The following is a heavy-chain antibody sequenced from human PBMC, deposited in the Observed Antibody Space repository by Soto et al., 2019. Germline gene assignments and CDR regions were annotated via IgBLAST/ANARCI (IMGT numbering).Heavy chain of an antibody. CDR1: GGSISSYY. Sequence: QVQLQESGPGLVKPSETLSLTCAISGGSISSYYWSWIRQPPGKGLEYIGCLYNSGTTNYHPSLESRVTIFADMSKNQFSLRLNSVTAADTAVYYRAAGGKWLAFVYWGQGTLAAVSS. V-gene: IGHV4-4*08. CDR3: AAGGKWLAFVY. J-gene: IGHJ4*02. CDR2: LYNSGTT. D-gene: IGHD6-19*01.